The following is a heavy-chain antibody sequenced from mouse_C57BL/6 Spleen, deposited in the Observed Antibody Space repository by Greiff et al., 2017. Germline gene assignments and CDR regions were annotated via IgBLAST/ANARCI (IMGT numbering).Heavy chain of an antibody. D-gene: IGHD3-1*01. V-gene: IGHV1-66*01. J-gene: IGHJ4*01. Sequence: VQLQQSGPELVKPGASVKISCKASGYSFTSYYIHWVKQRPGQGLEWIGWIYPGSGNTKYNEKFKGKATLTADTSSSTAYMQLSSLTSEDSAVYYCARGYRGAMDYWGQGTSVTVSS. CDR2: IYPGSGNT. CDR1: GYSFTSYY. CDR3: ARGYRGAMDY.